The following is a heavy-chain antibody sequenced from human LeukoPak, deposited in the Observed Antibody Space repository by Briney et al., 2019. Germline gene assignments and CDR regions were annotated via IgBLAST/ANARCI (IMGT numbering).Heavy chain of an antibody. CDR2: IIPIFGTA. CDR3: ARGGGCSSTSCYSHFDY. D-gene: IGHD2-2*01. V-gene: IGHV1-69*05. J-gene: IGHJ4*02. Sequence: QRREWMGGIIPIFGTANYAQKFQGRVTITTDESTSTAYMELSSLRSEDTAVYYCARGGGCSSTSCYSHFDYWGQGTLVTVSS.